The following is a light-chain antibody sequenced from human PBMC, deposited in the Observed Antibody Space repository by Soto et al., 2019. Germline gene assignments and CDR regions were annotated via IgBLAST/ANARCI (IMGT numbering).Light chain of an antibody. J-gene: IGLJ1*01. CDR2: SDN. CDR3: QTFDNDSAYV. V-gene: IGLV1-40*01. CDR1: SYNIGAGYV. Sequence: QSVLTQPPSVSGDPGQRVTIYCTGSSYNIGAGYVVHWYQQLPGAAPKLLIFSDNNRPSGVPDRFSGSKSGISASLAITGLHPEDEADEYCQTFDNDSAYVFGTGTKGTVL.